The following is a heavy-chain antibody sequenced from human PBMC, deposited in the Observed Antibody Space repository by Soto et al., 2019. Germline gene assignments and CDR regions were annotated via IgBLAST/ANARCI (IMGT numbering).Heavy chain of an antibody. D-gene: IGHD2-2*01. CDR2: ISYDGSNK. CDR3: AKFHCSSTSCYPYYYYYYGMDV. CDR1: GFTFSSYG. J-gene: IGHJ6*02. V-gene: IGHV3-30*18. Sequence: VGSLRLSCAASGFTFSSYGMHWVRQAPGKGLEWVAVISYDGSNKYYADSVKGRFTISRDNSKNTLYLQMNSLRAEDTAVYYCAKFHCSSTSCYPYYYYYYGMDVWGQGTTVTVSS.